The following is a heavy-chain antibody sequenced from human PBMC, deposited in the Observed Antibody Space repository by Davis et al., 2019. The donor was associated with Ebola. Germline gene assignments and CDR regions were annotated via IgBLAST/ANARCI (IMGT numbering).Heavy chain of an antibody. J-gene: IGHJ6*04. CDR1: GFAFSSYV. Sequence: GESLKISCAASGFAFSSYVMSWVRQAPGKGLEWVSATSGSGGSTYYADSVKDRFTISRDNSKNTLYLQMSSLRAEDTAVYYCAKSMASGSSPVWVVSMDVWGKGTTVTVSS. CDR3: AKSMASGSSPVWVVSMDV. V-gene: IGHV3-23*01. D-gene: IGHD3-10*01. CDR2: TSGSGGST.